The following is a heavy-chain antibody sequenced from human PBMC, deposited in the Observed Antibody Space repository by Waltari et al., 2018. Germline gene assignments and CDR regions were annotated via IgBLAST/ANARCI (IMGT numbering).Heavy chain of an antibody. CDR1: GFTFSNYG. D-gene: IGHD2-8*01. Sequence: QVQLVESGGGVVQPGRSLRLSCAASGFTFSNYGMHWVRQGPGKGLEWVAVIWHDGSNEYYGDSVKGRFTIYRDNSKNMLYLQMNSLRAEDTAMYYCAANFDFWGQGTLVTVSS. CDR2: IWHDGSNE. CDR3: AANFDF. J-gene: IGHJ4*02. V-gene: IGHV3-33*08.